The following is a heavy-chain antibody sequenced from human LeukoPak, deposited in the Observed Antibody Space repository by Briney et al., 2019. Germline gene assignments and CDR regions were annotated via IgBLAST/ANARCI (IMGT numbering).Heavy chain of an antibody. J-gene: IGHJ4*02. D-gene: IGHD1-26*01. CDR3: AAVQVGANYYFDY. V-gene: IGHV1-58*02. CDR2: IVVGSGNT. Sequence: SVKVSCKASGFTFTSSAMQWVRQARGKRVEWIGLIVVGSGNTNYSQKSQERVTITRDMSTSRAYKELSSLRSEDTAVYYCAAVQVGANYYFDYWGQGTLVTVSS. CDR1: GFTFTSSA.